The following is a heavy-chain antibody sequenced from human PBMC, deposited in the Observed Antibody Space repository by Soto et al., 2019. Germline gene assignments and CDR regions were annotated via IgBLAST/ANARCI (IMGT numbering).Heavy chain of an antibody. Sequence: QLQLVQSGPEVKKPGTSVKVSCRASGFTFTSSAVQWVRQARGQRLEWIGWIVVGSGNTNFAQKFQERVTITRDMSTSTPDMELSSLGSEDTAVYYCAAGRGGGAVAGTYGWGYYYYGMDVWGQGTTVTVSS. CDR1: GFTFTSSA. V-gene: IGHV1-58*01. CDR2: IVVGSGNT. D-gene: IGHD6-19*01. J-gene: IGHJ6*02. CDR3: AAGRGGGAVAGTYGWGYYYYGMDV.